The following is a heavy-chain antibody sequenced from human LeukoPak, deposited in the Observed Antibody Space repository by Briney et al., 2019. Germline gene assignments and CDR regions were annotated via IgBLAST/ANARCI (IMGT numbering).Heavy chain of an antibody. CDR3: VRLYGRDGYNFFDY. V-gene: IGHV4-59*01. Sequence: SETLSLTCTVSGGSISSYYWSWIRQPPGKGLEWIGYIYYSGSTNYNPSLKSRVTISVDTSKNQFSLKLSSVTAADTAVYYCVRLYGRDGYNFFDYWGQGTLVTVSS. CDR1: GGSISSYY. J-gene: IGHJ4*02. CDR2: IYYSGST. D-gene: IGHD5-24*01.